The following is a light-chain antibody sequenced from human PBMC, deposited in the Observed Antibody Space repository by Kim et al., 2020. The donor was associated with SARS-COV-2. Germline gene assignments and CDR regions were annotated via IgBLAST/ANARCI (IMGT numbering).Light chain of an antibody. Sequence: FLSPGERATLSCRASQSVDNYLAWYQHKPGQAPRLLIFDASNRATDIPARFSGSGSGTDFTLTISNLQPEDFAVYFCQQRRDWPTFGQGTRVDIK. J-gene: IGKJ1*01. CDR1: QSVDNY. V-gene: IGKV3-11*01. CDR3: QQRRDWPT. CDR2: DAS.